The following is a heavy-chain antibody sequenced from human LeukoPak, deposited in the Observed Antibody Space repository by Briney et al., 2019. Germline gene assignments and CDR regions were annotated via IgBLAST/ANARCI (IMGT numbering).Heavy chain of an antibody. CDR3: ARGGLAVAGGGDAFDI. CDR1: GFTFSSYA. J-gene: IGHJ3*02. CDR2: ISGSGGST. V-gene: IGHV3-23*01. D-gene: IGHD6-19*01. Sequence: PGGSLRLSCAASGFTFSSYAMSWVRQAPGKGLEWVSAISGSGGSTYYADSVKGRSTISRDNSKNTLYLQMNSLRAEDTAVYYCARGGLAVAGGGDAFDIWGQGTMVTVSS.